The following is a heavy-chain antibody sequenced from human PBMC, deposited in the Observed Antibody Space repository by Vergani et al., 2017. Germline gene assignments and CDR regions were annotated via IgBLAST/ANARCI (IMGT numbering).Heavy chain of an antibody. CDR1: GYTFTSYD. D-gene: IGHD2-21*02. V-gene: IGHV1-8*01. J-gene: IGHJ4*02. CDR2: MNPNSGNT. CDR3: ATVRRAYCGGDCSHDY. Sequence: QVQLVQSGAEVKKPGASVKVSCKASGYTFTSYDINWVRQATGQGLEWMGWMNPNSGNTGYAQKFQGRVTMTRNTSISTAYMELSSLRSEDTAVYYCATVRRAYCGGDCSHDYWGQGTLVTVSS.